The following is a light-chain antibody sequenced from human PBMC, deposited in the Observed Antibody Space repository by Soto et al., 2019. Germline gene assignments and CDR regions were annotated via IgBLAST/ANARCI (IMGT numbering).Light chain of an antibody. V-gene: IGKV1-39*01. CDR1: QSVRSY. CDR3: QQSFNTPYT. J-gene: IGKJ2*01. CDR2: GAS. Sequence: DIQMTQSPSSLSASVGDRVTITCRASQSVRSYLNWYQQKPGKAPKVLMYGASTLQSGVPSRFSGSVSGTDFTLTISSLQPEDFATYYCQQSFNTPYTFGQGTKLEIK.